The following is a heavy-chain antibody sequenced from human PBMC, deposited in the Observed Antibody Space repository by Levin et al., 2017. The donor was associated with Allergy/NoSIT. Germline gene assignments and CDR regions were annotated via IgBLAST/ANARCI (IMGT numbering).Heavy chain of an antibody. J-gene: IGHJ3*02. CDR2: ISWNSGSI. CDR3: AKPGYCSSTSCYAGDAFDI. D-gene: IGHD2-2*01. V-gene: IGHV3-9*01. Sequence: SLKISCAASGFTFDDYAMHWVRQAPGKGLEWVSGISWNSGSIGYADSVKGRFTISRDNAKNSLYLQMNSLRAEDTALYYCAKPGYCSSTSCYAGDAFDIWGQGTMVTVSS. CDR1: GFTFDDYA.